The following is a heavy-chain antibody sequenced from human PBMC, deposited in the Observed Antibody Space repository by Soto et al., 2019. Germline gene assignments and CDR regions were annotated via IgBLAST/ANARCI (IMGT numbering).Heavy chain of an antibody. J-gene: IGHJ4*02. Sequence: QVQLVQSGAEVKKPGASVKVSCKASGYTFTSYGISWVRQAPGQGLEWMGWISAYNGNTNYAQKLQGRVTMTTDTSPSTAYMEVRSLRSDDTAVYYCASAMVRGMNTGWYYFDYWGQGTLVTVSS. CDR1: GYTFTSYG. V-gene: IGHV1-18*01. CDR2: ISAYNGNT. D-gene: IGHD3-10*01. CDR3: ASAMVRGMNTGWYYFDY.